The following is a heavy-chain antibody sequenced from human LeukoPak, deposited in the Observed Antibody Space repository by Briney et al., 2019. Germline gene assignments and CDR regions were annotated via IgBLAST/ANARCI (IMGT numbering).Heavy chain of an antibody. J-gene: IGHJ4*02. Sequence: ASVKVSCKAFGYTFTRYYMHWVRQAPGQGPEWMGVISPSGGSTTYAQKLQGRVTMTTDTSTSTAYMELRSLRSDDTAVYYCARSRYSGSYYVFDYWGQGTLVTVSS. V-gene: IGHV1-46*01. CDR1: GYTFTRYY. CDR2: ISPSGGST. CDR3: ARSRYSGSYYVFDY. D-gene: IGHD1-26*01.